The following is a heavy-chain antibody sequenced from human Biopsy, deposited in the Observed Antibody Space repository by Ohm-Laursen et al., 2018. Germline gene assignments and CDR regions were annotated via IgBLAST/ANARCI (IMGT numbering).Heavy chain of an antibody. Sequence: SLRLSFAASGFTFITYAMYWVRQAPGYALAWVSSITDRSSHIYYAYSVKGRFTIFRHNAKQSLYLQMNSLRDEDTAVYYFVGGGKDRPFDYWGQGILVTVSS. V-gene: IGHV3-21*01. CDR3: VGGGKDRPFDY. D-gene: IGHD4-23*01. CDR1: GFTFITYA. CDR2: ITDRSSHI. J-gene: IGHJ4*02.